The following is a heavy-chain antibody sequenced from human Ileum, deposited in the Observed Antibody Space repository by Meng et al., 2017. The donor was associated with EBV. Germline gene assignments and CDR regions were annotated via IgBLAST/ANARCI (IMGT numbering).Heavy chain of an antibody. CDR2: NNAGNGNT. V-gene: IGHV1-3*01. CDR3: ASHALWQQTFDY. J-gene: IGHJ4*02. D-gene: IGHD2-21*01. CDR1: GYNFTSEA. Sequence: QGQLVQSVEERKKPGDTLKVSCKAYGYNFTSEARHWVRPANGQEVEGKVSNNAGNGNTKYSQKFQGRVTITRDTSASTAYMELSSLKSDDTAVYYCASHALWQQTFDYWGQGTLVTVSS.